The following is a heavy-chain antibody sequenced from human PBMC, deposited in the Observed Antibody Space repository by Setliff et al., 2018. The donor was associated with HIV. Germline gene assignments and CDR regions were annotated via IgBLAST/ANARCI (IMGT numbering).Heavy chain of an antibody. CDR1: GYTFTNYG. J-gene: IGHJ4*02. CDR3: AATGSGGYVH. V-gene: IGHV1-18*01. Sequence: ASVKVSCKTSGYTFTNYGVSWVRQAPGQGLQWLGCINTYTGYTHYAKGLQARVTMTTNTSTSTAYMYLRSLTSDDTAIYYCAATGSGGYVHWGQGTLVTVSS. CDR2: INTYTGYT. D-gene: IGHD5-12*01.